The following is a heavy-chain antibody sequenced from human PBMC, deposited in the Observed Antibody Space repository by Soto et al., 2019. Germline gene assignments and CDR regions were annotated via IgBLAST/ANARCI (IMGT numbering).Heavy chain of an antibody. CDR1: GYSFTTYW. CDR3: VRSDSSSWHFNH. J-gene: IGHJ5*02. V-gene: IGHV5-51*01. D-gene: IGHD6-6*01. Sequence: PGESLKISCEASGYSFTTYWIALVRQMSGKGLELMGVIYPGDSDTRYSPSFQGQVTISADKSISTAYLQWSSLKASDTAMYYCVRSDSSSWHFNHWGQGTLVTVSS. CDR2: IYPGDSDT.